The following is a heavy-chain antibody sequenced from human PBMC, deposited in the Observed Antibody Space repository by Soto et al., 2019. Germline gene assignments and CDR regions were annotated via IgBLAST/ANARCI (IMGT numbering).Heavy chain of an antibody. CDR3: ATQRGSAHFLIAPFHS. J-gene: IGHJ4*02. V-gene: IGHV3-23*01. CDR1: GFTFSSYA. D-gene: IGHD2-15*01. CDR2: ITGSGDYT. Sequence: GVSLRLSCAASGFTFSSYAMSWVRQAPGKGLEWVSAITGSGDYTYYADSVRGRLTISRDNSKNMLFLQMSSLRVEDTAVYYCATQRGSAHFLIAPFHSWGQGTLVTVSS.